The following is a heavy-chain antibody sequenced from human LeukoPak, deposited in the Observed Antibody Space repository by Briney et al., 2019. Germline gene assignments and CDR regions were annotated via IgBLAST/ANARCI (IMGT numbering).Heavy chain of an antibody. V-gene: IGHV3-66*02. Sequence: GESLRLSCAASGLTFSSNYRSWVRQAPGKGLEWVSVIYSGGSTYYTDSVKGRFTISRDNSQNTLYLQMNSLRAEDTAVYYCASSLYGDYYYYMDVWGKGTTVTVSS. J-gene: IGHJ6*03. D-gene: IGHD4-17*01. CDR2: IYSGGST. CDR1: GLTFSSNY. CDR3: ASSLYGDYYYYMDV.